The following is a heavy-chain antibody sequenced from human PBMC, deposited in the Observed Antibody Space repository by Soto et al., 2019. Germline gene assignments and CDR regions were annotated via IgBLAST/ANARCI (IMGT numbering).Heavy chain of an antibody. Sequence: QVQLQESGPGLVKPSGTLSLTCAVSGGSISSSNWWSWVRQPPGKGLEWIGEIYHSGSTNYNPSLKSRVTISVDKSKNQFSLKLRSVTAADTAVYYCASFGGKRDVDYYYYYGMDVWGQGTTVTVSS. V-gene: IGHV4-4*02. CDR1: GGSISSSNW. D-gene: IGHD2-15*01. CDR2: IYHSGST. J-gene: IGHJ6*02. CDR3: ASFGGKRDVDYYYYYGMDV.